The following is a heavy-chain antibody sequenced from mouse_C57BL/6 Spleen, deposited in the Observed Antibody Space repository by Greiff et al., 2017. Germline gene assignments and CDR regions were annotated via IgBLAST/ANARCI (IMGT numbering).Heavy chain of an antibody. Sequence: EVKVEESGGDLVKPGGSLKLSCAASGFTFSSYGMSWVRQTPDKRLEWVATISSGGSYTYYPDSVKGRFTISRDNAKNTLYLQMSSLKSEDTAMYYCARQGIYYDYQEYYAMDYWGQGTSVTVSS. V-gene: IGHV5-6*02. CDR2: ISSGGSYT. CDR1: GFTFSSYG. CDR3: ARQGIYYDYQEYYAMDY. J-gene: IGHJ4*01. D-gene: IGHD2-4*01.